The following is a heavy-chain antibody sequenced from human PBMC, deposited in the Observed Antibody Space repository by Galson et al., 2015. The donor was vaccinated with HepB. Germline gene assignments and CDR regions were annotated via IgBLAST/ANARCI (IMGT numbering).Heavy chain of an antibody. D-gene: IGHD6-13*01. J-gene: IGHJ2*01. CDR3: ARGGYSSSWYVWYFDL. CDR2: IYSGGST. V-gene: IGHV3-66*01. Sequence: SLRLSCAASGFTVSSNYMSWVRQAPGKGLEWVSVIYSGGSTYYADSVKGRFTISRDNSKNTLYLQMNSLRAEDTAVYYCARGGYSSSWYVWYFDLWGRGTLVTVSS. CDR1: GFTVSSNY.